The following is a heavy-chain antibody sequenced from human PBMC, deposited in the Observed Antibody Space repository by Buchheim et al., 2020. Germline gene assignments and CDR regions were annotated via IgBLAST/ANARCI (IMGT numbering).Heavy chain of an antibody. CDR3: ARIHRYGDYVLGPFGY. CDR1: GFTFSSYS. V-gene: IGHV3-48*01. Sequence: EVQLVESGGGLVQPGGSLRLSCAASGFTFSSYSMNWVRQAPGKGLEWVSYISSSSSTIYYADSVKGRFTISRDNAKNSLYLQMNSLRAEDTAVYYCARIHRYGDYVLGPFGYWGQGTL. J-gene: IGHJ4*02. CDR2: ISSSSSTI. D-gene: IGHD4-17*01.